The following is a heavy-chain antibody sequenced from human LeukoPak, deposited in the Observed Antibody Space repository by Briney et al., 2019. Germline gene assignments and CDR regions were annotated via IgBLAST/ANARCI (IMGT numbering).Heavy chain of an antibody. Sequence: GGSLTLSCAASGFTFSSYWMNWARQAQGKGLEWVASMNHNGNVNYYVDSVKGRFTISRDNAKNSLYLQMSNLRAEDTAVYFCARGGGLDVWGQGATVTVSS. CDR1: GFTFSSYW. CDR3: ARGGGLDV. J-gene: IGHJ6*02. D-gene: IGHD3-16*01. V-gene: IGHV3-7*03. CDR2: MNHNGNVN.